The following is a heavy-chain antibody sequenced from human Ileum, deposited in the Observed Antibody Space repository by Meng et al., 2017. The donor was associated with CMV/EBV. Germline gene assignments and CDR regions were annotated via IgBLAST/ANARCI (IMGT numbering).Heavy chain of an antibody. CDR1: GFTVSSNY. D-gene: IGHD3-16*01. J-gene: IGHJ4*02. CDR3: ARESRLGGYYFDY. CDR2: IYSGGST. V-gene: IGHV3-53*01. Sequence: GQLLEAGGGLTAPGGSLRLSCAASGFTVSSNYMSWVRQAPGKGLEWVSVIYSGGSTYYADSVKGRFTISRDNSKNTLYLQMNSLRAEDTAVYYCARESRLGGYYFDYWGQGTLVTVSS.